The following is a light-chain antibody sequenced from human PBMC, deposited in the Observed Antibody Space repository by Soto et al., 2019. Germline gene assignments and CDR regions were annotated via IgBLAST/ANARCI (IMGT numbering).Light chain of an antibody. J-gene: IGKJ1*01. V-gene: IGKV3-11*01. CDR3: VQRTTWPWT. CDR1: QSVSSH. Sequence: EIVLTQSPGTLSLSPGERATLSCRASQSVSSHLAWYQQKPGKAPRLLIYDASNRATDIPARFSGSGSGTHFTLTISSLAPEYFAVYHCVQRTTWPWTCGHGRKVEL. CDR2: DAS.